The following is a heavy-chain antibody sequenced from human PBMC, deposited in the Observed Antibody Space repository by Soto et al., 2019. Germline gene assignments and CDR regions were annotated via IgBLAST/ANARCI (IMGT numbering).Heavy chain of an antibody. CDR2: ISYDGSNK. D-gene: IGHD3-9*01. CDR1: GFTFSSYA. J-gene: IGHJ6*02. Sequence: PGGSLRLSCAASGFTFSSYAMHWVRQAPGKGLEWVAVISYDGSNKYYADSVKGRFTISRDNSKNTLYLQMNSLRAEDTAVYYCARGGGYDILTGYKFGMDVWGQGTTVTVSS. V-gene: IGHV3-30-3*01. CDR3: ARGGGYDILTGYKFGMDV.